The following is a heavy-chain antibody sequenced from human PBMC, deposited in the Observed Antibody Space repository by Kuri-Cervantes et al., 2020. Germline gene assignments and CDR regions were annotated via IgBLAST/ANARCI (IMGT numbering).Heavy chain of an antibody. V-gene: IGHV4-30-4*02. CDR2: IYYSGST. D-gene: IGHD3-3*01. Sequence: SETLSLTCTVSGGSISSGDYYWSWIRQPPGKGLEWIGYIYYSGSTYYNPSLKSRVTISVDTSKNQFSLKLSSVTAADTAVYYCAGGHPYYDFWSGYRYYYYYGKDVWGQGTMVTVSS. CDR3: AGGHPYYDFWSGYRYYYYYGKDV. CDR1: GGSISSGDYY. J-gene: IGHJ6*02.